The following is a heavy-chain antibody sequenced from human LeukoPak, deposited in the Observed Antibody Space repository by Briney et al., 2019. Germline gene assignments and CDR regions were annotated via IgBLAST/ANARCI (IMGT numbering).Heavy chain of an antibody. CDR3: AKYVWGSYPTFEDY. CDR2: ISYSGST. CDR1: GRSVSIYY. V-gene: IGHV4-59*02. Sequence: SPSLSPTCTVAGRSVSIYYCSSIRQPPGEGQECSGYISYSGSTNYNPSLKSRVTISVDTSKNQFSLKLSSVTAADTAVYYCAKYVWGSYPTFEDYWGQGTLVTVSS. D-gene: IGHD3-16*02. J-gene: IGHJ4*02.